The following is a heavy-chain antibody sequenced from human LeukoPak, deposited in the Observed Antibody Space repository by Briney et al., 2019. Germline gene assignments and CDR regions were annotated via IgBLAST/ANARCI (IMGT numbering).Heavy chain of an antibody. J-gene: IGHJ6*03. CDR3: ARGPPAVTTRFYYYYMDV. CDR2: IYPSGST. Sequence: SETLSLTCTVSGGSISSGSYHWSWIRQPAGKALEWIGRIYPSGSTNYDPSLKSRVTISVDTSKNQFSLKLSSVTAADTAVYYCARGPPAVTTRFYYYYMDVWGKGTTVTISS. CDR1: GGSISSGSYH. V-gene: IGHV4-61*02. D-gene: IGHD4-17*01.